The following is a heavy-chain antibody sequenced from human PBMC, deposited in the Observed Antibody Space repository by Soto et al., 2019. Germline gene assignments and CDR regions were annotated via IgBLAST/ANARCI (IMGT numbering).Heavy chain of an antibody. J-gene: IGHJ5*02. D-gene: IGHD2-2*01. CDR2: ISAYNGNT. V-gene: IGHV1-18*01. CDR3: GREIVVVPAAMRKSDWFAP. CDR1: GYTFTSYG. Sequence: ASVKVSCKASGYTFTSYGISWVRQAPGQGLEWMGWISAYNGNTNYAQKLQGRVTMTTDTSTSTAYMELRSLRSDDTAVYYCGREIVVVPAAMRKSDWFAPWGQGTLVTVS.